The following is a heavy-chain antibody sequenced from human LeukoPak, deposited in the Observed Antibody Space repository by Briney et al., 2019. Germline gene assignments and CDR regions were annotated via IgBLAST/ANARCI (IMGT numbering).Heavy chain of an antibody. Sequence: GGSLRLSCAASGFTFSIYGMGWVRQAPGKGLEWVSSISDNGGNTYYADSAKGRFTISRDNSKNTLFLQMNSLRAEDRAVYYCAKDSLRTVPKASFDSWGQGTLVTVSS. CDR1: GFTFSIYG. CDR2: ISDNGGNT. CDR3: AKDSLRTVPKASFDS. D-gene: IGHD2-2*01. V-gene: IGHV3-23*01. J-gene: IGHJ4*02.